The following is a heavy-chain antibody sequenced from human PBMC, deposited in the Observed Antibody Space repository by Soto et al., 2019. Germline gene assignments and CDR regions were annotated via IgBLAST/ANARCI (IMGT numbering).Heavy chain of an antibody. CDR3: ARAKDSSGRSNYGMDV. CDR2: IYSGGST. D-gene: IGHD3-22*01. V-gene: IGHV3-53*01. Sequence: GGSLRLSCAASGFTVSSNYMSWVRQAPGKGLEWVSVIYSGGSTYYADSVKGRFTISRDNSKNTLYLQMNSLRAEDTAVYYCARAKDSSGRSNYGMDVWGQGTTVTVSS. CDR1: GFTVSSNY. J-gene: IGHJ6*02.